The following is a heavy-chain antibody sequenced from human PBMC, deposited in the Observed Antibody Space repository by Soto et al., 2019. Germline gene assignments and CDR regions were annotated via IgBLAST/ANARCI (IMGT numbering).Heavy chain of an antibody. V-gene: IGHV1-69*13. CDR2: IIPIFGTA. Sequence: SVKVSCKASGGTFSSYAISWVRQAPGQGLEWMGGIIPIFGTANYAQKFQGRATITADESTSTAYMELSSLRSEDTAVYYCAREIAAAGHYYYYGMDVWGQGTTVTVSS. CDR3: AREIAAAGHYYYYGMDV. D-gene: IGHD6-13*01. J-gene: IGHJ6*02. CDR1: GGTFSSYA.